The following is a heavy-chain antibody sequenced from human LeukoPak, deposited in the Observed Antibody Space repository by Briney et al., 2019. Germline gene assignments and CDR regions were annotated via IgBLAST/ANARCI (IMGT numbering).Heavy chain of an antibody. V-gene: IGHV3-30*18. CDR3: AKDRELKYSSGYYFDY. Sequence: GGSLRLSCAASGFTFSSYGMHWVRRAPGKGLEWVAVISYDGSNKYYADSVKGRFTISRDNSKNTLYLQMNSLRAEDTAVYYCAKDRELKYSSGYYFDYWGQGTLVTVSS. CDR2: ISYDGSNK. CDR1: GFTFSSYG. D-gene: IGHD6-19*01. J-gene: IGHJ4*02.